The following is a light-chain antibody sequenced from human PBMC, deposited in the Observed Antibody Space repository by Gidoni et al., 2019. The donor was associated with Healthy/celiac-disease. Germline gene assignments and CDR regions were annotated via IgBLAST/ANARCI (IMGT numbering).Light chain of an antibody. CDR2: AAS. V-gene: IGKV1-12*01. CDR3: QQANSFPVT. J-gene: IGKJ5*01. Sequence: IQMTRSPSSLSASVGDRVTTPCRASQGISSCLAWYQQKPGKAPKLLIYAASSLQSGVPSRLSGSGSGTDCTLTISSLQPEDFATYYCQQANSFPVTFGQGTRLEIK. CDR1: QGISSC.